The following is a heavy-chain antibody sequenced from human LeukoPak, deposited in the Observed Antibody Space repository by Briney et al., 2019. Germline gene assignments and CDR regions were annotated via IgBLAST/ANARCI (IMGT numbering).Heavy chain of an antibody. V-gene: IGHV1-18*01. Sequence: ASVKVSCKASGGTFSSYAISWVRQAPGQGLEWMGWMSANNVDRRYAQRVQDRLTMTADISASTAYMELRSLRSEDTAVYYCARGHYESPRDYYYMDVWGKGTTVTVSS. CDR2: MSANNVDR. CDR3: ARGHYESPRDYYYMDV. J-gene: IGHJ6*03. CDR1: GGTFSSYA. D-gene: IGHD3-22*01.